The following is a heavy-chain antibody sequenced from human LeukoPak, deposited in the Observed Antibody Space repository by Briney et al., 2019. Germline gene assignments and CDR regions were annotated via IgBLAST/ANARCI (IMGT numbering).Heavy chain of an antibody. D-gene: IGHD3-10*01. J-gene: IGHJ4*02. V-gene: IGHV3-30*18. Sequence: GRSLRLSCAASGFTVSSYGMHWVRQAPGKGLECVAVISYDGSNKYYADSVKGRFTPSRDNSKNTLYLQMNSLRAEDTAVYYCEKDAPYYGSGSPPKRDYWGRGTVVSVFS. CDR2: ISYDGSNK. CDR3: EKDAPYYGSGSPPKRDY. CDR1: GFTVSSYG.